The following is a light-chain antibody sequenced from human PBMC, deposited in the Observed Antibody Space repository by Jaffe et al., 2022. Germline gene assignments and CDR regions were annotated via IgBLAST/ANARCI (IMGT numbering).Light chain of an antibody. Sequence: SYELTQPLTVSVALGQTARITCGGNNIGSKNVHWYQQNPGQATVVVIYRDGNRPSGIPERFSGSNSGNTATLTISRAQAGDEADYYCQVWDSSTAVFGGGTKLTVL. CDR2: RDG. V-gene: IGLV3-9*01. CDR1: NIGSKN. J-gene: IGLJ3*02. CDR3: QVWDSSTAV.